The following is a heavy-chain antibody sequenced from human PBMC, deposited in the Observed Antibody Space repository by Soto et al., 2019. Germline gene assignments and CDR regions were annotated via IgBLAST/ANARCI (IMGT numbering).Heavy chain of an antibody. CDR3: VKGVSYAFDI. Sequence: GGSLRLSCSAPGFTFSSYAMHWVRQAPGKGLEYVSAISSNGGSTYYADSVKGRFTISRDNSKNTLYLQMSSLRAEDTAVYYCVKGVSYAFDIWGQGTMVTVSS. D-gene: IGHD3-16*01. J-gene: IGHJ3*02. V-gene: IGHV3-64D*06. CDR1: GFTFSSYA. CDR2: ISSNGGST.